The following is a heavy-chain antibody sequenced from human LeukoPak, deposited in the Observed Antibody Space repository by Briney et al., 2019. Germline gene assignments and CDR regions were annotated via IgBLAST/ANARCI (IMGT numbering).Heavy chain of an antibody. CDR2: IYYTGST. J-gene: IGHJ4*02. D-gene: IGHD3-10*01. CDR3: ARQGSYYYGSGTYYNGHFDY. V-gene: IGHV4-61*01. Sequence: KPSETLSLTCSVSGGSVSSGSYYWSWIRQAPGKRLEWIGYIYYTGSTDYNPSLKSRVTMSVDTSKNQFSLKLSSVTAADTAVYYCARQGSYYYGSGTYYNGHFDYWAQGTLVTVSS. CDR1: GGSVSSGSYY.